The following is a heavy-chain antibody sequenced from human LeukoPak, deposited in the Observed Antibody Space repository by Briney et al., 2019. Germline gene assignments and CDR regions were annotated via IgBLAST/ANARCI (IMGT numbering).Heavy chain of an antibody. CDR3: ARSDSSGWFDY. V-gene: IGHV1-2*02. CDR2: INPNSGGT. Sequence: ASVKVSCKSSGYTFTGYYMHWVRQAPGQGLEWMGWINPNSGGTNYAQKFQGRVTMARDTSISTAYMELSRLRSDDTAVYYCARSDSSGWFDYWGQGTLVTVSS. CDR1: GYTFTGYY. D-gene: IGHD6-19*01. J-gene: IGHJ4*02.